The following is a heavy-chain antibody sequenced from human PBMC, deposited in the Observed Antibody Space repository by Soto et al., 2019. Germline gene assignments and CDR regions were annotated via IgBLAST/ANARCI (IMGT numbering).Heavy chain of an antibody. D-gene: IGHD6-13*01. CDR1: GFSLSTSGMG. CDR2: IYWDDDK. Sequence: QITFKESGPTLVKTTQTFTLACTFSGFSLSTSGMGVGWIRQPPGKALEWLALIYWDDDKRYSPSLESRLTITKDTSKNQVVLTMTNMDPVDTATYYCAHYSSTSSFDYWGQGTLVTVSS. V-gene: IGHV2-5*02. J-gene: IGHJ4*02. CDR3: AHYSSTSSFDY.